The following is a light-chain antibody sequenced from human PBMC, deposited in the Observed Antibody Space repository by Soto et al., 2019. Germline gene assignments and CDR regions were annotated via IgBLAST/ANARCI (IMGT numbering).Light chain of an antibody. Sequence: DLQMTQSPSTLSASVGDRVTITCRASQSCRTSLAWYQQKAGKAPTLLIYDASTLQSGVPSRFSGSGSWTAFSLTISSLQTEDLGTYYGLGYITYPWTFGQGTKVDI. CDR3: LGYITYPWT. V-gene: IGKV1-5*01. CDR1: QSCRTS. CDR2: DAS. J-gene: IGKJ1*01.